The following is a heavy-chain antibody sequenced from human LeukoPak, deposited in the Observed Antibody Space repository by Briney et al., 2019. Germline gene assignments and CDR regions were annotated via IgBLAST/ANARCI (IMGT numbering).Heavy chain of an antibody. Sequence: SETLSLTCTVSGGSISSYYWSWIRQPPGKGLEWIGYIYYSGSTNYNPSLKSRVTISVDTSKNQFSLKLSSVTAADTAVYYCARNVVGAPFDYWGQGTLVTVSS. CDR2: IYYSGST. CDR3: ARNVVGAPFDY. J-gene: IGHJ4*02. CDR1: GGSISSYY. D-gene: IGHD1-26*01. V-gene: IGHV4-59*01.